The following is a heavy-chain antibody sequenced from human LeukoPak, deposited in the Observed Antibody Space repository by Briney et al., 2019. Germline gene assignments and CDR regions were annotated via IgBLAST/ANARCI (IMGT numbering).Heavy chain of an antibody. CDR1: GGSISSYY. Sequence: PSETLSLTCTVSGGSISSYYWSWIRQPRGKGVEWIGYIYYSGSTNYNPSLKRRVTISVDTSKNQFSLELSSVTAADTAVYYCARDEGANFFDYWGQGTLVTVSS. D-gene: IGHD1-26*01. CDR2: IYYSGST. V-gene: IGHV4-59*01. J-gene: IGHJ4*02. CDR3: ARDEGANFFDY.